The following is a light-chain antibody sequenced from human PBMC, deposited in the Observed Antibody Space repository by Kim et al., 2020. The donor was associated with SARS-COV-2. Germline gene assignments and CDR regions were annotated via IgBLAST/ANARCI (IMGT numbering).Light chain of an antibody. CDR1: QSLLHRNGYTY. CDR3: MEALQTPWT. CDR2: LGS. Sequence: DIVMTQSPFSLPVTPGEPASISCRSSQSLLHRNGYTYLDWYLQKPGQSPQLLIYLGSNRASGVPDRFSGSGSGTDFTLKISRVEAEDVGVYYCMEALQTPWTFGQGTKVDI. J-gene: IGKJ1*01. V-gene: IGKV2-28*01.